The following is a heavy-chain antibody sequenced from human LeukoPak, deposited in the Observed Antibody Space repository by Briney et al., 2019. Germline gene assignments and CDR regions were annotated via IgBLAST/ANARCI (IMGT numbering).Heavy chain of an antibody. V-gene: IGHV4-59*01. D-gene: IGHD5-24*01. CDR2: IYYSGST. J-gene: IGHJ2*01. CDR3: ARSRDGYNQVWYFDL. Sequence: SETPSLTCTVSGGSISSYYWSWIRQPPGKGLEWIGYIYYSGSTNYNPSLKSRVTISVDTSKNQFSLKLSSVTAADTAVYYCARSRDGYNQVWYFDLWGRGTLVTVSS. CDR1: GGSISSYY.